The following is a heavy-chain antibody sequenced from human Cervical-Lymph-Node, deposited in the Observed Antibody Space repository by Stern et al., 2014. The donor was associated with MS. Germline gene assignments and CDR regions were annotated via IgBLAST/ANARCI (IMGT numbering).Heavy chain of an antibody. CDR3: ARDVSSSPDAFDI. D-gene: IGHD6-6*01. V-gene: IGHV6-1*01. CDR1: GDSVSSNSAT. J-gene: IGHJ3*02. Sequence: VQLQQSGPGLVKPSQTLSLTCAISGDSVSSNSATWSWIRQSPSKGLEWLGRTEHRSRWYFDYAISVKSRVTISPDTSKNQFSLRLNSVTPEDTAVYYCARDVSSSPDAFDIWGQGTMVIVSS. CDR2: TEHRSRWYF.